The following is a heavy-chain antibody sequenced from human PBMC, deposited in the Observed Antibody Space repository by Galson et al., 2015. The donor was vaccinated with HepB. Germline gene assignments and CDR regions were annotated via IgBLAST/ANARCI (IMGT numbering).Heavy chain of an antibody. J-gene: IGHJ6*02. D-gene: IGHD7-27*01. CDR2: IKQDGSEK. CDR1: GFTFSSYW. V-gene: IGHV3-7*03. Sequence: SLRLSCAASGFTFSSYWMSWVRQAPGKGLEWVANIKQDGSEKYYVDSVKGRFTISRDNAKNSLYLQMNSLRAEDTAVYYCARDSRRGRYWGSPPGPTSNYGMDVWGQGTTVTVSS. CDR3: ARDSRRGRYWGSPPGPTSNYGMDV.